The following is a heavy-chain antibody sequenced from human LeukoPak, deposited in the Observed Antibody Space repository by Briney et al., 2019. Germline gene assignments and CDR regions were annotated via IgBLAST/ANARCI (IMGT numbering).Heavy chain of an antibody. Sequence: SETLSLTCTVSGGSISSGSYYWSWIRQPAGKGLEWIGRIYTSGSTNYNPSLKSRVTISVDTSKNQFSLKLSSVTAADTAVYYCARVAAPPTSYCSSTSCYGVRLDYYYMDVWGKGTTVTVSS. D-gene: IGHD2-2*01. CDR1: GGSISSGSYY. V-gene: IGHV4-61*02. J-gene: IGHJ6*03. CDR2: IYTSGST. CDR3: ARVAAPPTSYCSSTSCYGVRLDYYYMDV.